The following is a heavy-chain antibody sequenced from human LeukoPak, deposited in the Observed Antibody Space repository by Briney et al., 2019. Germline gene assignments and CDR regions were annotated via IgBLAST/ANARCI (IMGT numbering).Heavy chain of an antibody. CDR2: IYYTGST. CDR1: GGSISSTDYY. D-gene: IGHD3-3*01. Sequence: PSETLSLTCSVSGGSISSTDYYWGWIRQPPGKGLEWIGSIYYTGSTFYNPSLKSRVTISADTSKNQLSLKLSSVTAADTAVYYCARDNGVVNSLFDYWGQGTLVTVSS. CDR3: ARDNGVVNSLFDY. V-gene: IGHV4-39*07. J-gene: IGHJ4*02.